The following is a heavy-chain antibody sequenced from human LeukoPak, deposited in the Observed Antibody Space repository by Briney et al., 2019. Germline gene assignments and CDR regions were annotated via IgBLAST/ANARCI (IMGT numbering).Heavy chain of an antibody. V-gene: IGHV4-30-2*01. CDR2: IYHSGST. Sequence: SETLSLTCAVSGGSISSGGYSWSWIRQPPGRGLEWIGYIYHSGSTYYNPSLKSRVTISVDRSKNQFSLKLSSVTAADTAVYYCARDRMSCGDYVDWGQGTLVTVSS. J-gene: IGHJ4*02. CDR3: ARDRMSCGDYVD. D-gene: IGHD4-17*01. CDR1: GGSISSGGYS.